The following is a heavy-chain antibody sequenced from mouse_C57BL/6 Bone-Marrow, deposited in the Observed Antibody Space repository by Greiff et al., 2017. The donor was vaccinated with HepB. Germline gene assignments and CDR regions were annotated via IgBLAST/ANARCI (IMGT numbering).Heavy chain of an antibody. CDR1: GYTFTDYY. D-gene: IGHD1-1*01. Sequence: EVQLQQSGPELVKPGASVKISCKASGYTFTDYYMNWVKQSHGKSLEWIGDINPNNGGTSYNQKFKGKATLTVDKSSSTAYMQLSSLTSEDSAVYYCAIGYYGSSYWYFDVWGTGTTVTVSS. CDR3: AIGYYGSSYWYFDV. V-gene: IGHV1-26*01. J-gene: IGHJ1*03. CDR2: INPNNGGT.